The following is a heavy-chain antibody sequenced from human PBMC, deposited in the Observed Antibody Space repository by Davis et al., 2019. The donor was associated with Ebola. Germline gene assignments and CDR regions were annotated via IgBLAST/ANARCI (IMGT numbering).Heavy chain of an antibody. CDR3: ARGSVYSGYDLDY. J-gene: IGHJ4*02. V-gene: IGHV5-51*01. Sequence: GESLKISCTGSGYSFTSYWIGWVRQMPGKGLEWIGIIYPGDSDTRYSPSFQGHVTISADKSISTAYLQWSSLKASDTAMYYCARGSVYSGYDLDYWGQGTLVTVSS. CDR2: IYPGDSDT. CDR1: GYSFTSYW. D-gene: IGHD5-12*01.